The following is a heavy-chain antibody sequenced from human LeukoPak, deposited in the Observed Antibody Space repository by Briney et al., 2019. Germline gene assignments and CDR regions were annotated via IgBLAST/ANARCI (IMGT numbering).Heavy chain of an antibody. CDR1: GGTLSSYA. J-gene: IGHJ6*02. V-gene: IGHV1-69*13. CDR2: IIPIFGTA. Sequence: GASVKVSCKASGGTLSSYAISWVRQAPGQGLEWMGGIIPIFGTANYAQKFQGRVTITADESTSTAYMELSSLRSEDTAVYYCARDFRRYESRFYYYYGMDVWGQGTTVTVSS. D-gene: IGHD1-1*01. CDR3: ARDFRRYESRFYYYYGMDV.